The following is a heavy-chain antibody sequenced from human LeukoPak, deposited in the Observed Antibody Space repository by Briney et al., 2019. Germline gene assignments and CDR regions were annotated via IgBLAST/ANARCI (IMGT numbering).Heavy chain of an antibody. Sequence: PGGSLRLSCAASGFTFSSYGMSWVRQAPGKGLEWVSAISGSGGSTYYADSVKGRFTISRDNSKNTLYLQMNSLRAEDTAVYYCATGIAAAGTFDYWGQGTLVTVST. CDR3: ATGIAAAGTFDY. D-gene: IGHD6-13*01. CDR1: GFTFSSYG. J-gene: IGHJ4*02. CDR2: ISGSGGST. V-gene: IGHV3-23*01.